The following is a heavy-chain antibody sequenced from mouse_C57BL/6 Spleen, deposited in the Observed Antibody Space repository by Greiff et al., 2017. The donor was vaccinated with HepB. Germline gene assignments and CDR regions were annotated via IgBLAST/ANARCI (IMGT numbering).Heavy chain of an antibody. J-gene: IGHJ1*03. CDR3: ARSSYFDV. CDR2: FDPNSGGT. Sequence: QVQLEQPRAELVKPGATVQLSCKASGYTLTSYWMHWVKQGPGRGLEWIGRFDPNSGGTKFNEKFKSKATLTVDKPSSTAYMQLSSLTSEDSAVYYCARSSYFDVWGTGTTVTVSS. V-gene: IGHV1-72*01. CDR1: GYTLTSYW.